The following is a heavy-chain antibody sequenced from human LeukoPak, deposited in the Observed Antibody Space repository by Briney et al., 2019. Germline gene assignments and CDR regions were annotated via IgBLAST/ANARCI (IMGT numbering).Heavy chain of an antibody. CDR3: ARPAYSSSWYGNNWLDP. Sequence: ASVKVSCKASGYTFTGYYMHWVRQAPGQGLVWMGWINPNSGGTNYAQKFQGRVTMTRDTSISTAYMELSRLRSDDTAVYYCARPAYSSSWYGNNWLDPWGQGTLVTVSS. CDR1: GYTFTGYY. J-gene: IGHJ5*02. D-gene: IGHD6-13*01. V-gene: IGHV1-2*02. CDR2: INPNSGGT.